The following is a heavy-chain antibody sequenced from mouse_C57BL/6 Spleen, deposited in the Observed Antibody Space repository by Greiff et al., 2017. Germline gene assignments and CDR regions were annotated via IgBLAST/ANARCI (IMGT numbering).Heavy chain of an antibody. V-gene: IGHV1-39*01. CDR3: AREGNYGSSLWFAY. Sequence: EVQLQQPGPELVKPGASVKISCKASGYSFTDYNMNWVKQSNGQSLEWIGVINPNYGTTSYNQKFKGKATLTVDQSYSTAYMQLNSLTSEDADVYYCAREGNYGSSLWFAYWGQGTLVTVSA. J-gene: IGHJ3*01. D-gene: IGHD1-1*01. CDR1: GYSFTDYN. CDR2: INPNYGTT.